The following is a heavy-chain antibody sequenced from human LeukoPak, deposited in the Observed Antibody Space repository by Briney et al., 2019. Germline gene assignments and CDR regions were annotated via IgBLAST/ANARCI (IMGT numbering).Heavy chain of an antibody. J-gene: IGHJ4*02. D-gene: IGHD6-19*01. Sequence: GASVKVSCKASGYTFTSYHMHWVRQAPGQGLEWMGWMNPNSANTGYAQRFQGRVTLTRNTTIGTAYMELSSLRSEDTAVYYCARGTAVSGTSDYFDSWGQGTLVTVSS. V-gene: IGHV1-8*03. CDR2: MNPNSANT. CDR1: GYTFTSYH. CDR3: ARGTAVSGTSDYFDS.